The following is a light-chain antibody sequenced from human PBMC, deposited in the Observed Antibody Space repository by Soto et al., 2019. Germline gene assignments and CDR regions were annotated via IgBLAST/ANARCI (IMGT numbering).Light chain of an antibody. CDR1: SSDVGGYNY. CDR2: EVS. J-gene: IGLJ1*01. CDR3: SSYTSSSSPCV. V-gene: IGLV2-14*01. Sequence: QSVLTQPASVSGSPGQSITISCTGTSSDVGGYNYVSWYQQHPGKAPKLMIYEVSNRPSGVSNRFSGSKSGNTASLTISGLQAEDEADYYCSSYTSSSSPCVFGTGTKETVL.